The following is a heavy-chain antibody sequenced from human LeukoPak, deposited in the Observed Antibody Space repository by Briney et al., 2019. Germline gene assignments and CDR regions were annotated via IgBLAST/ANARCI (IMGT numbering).Heavy chain of an antibody. J-gene: IGHJ6*03. D-gene: IGHD1-1*01. CDR3: ARVYNPLVYYMDV. CDR1: GYTFTSYD. CDR2: MNPNSANT. V-gene: IGHV1-8*03. Sequence: ASVKVSCKASGYTFTSYDINWVRQATGQGLEWMGWMNPNSANTGYAQKFQGRVTLTRNTSITTAYMELSSLRSEDTAVCYCARVYNPLVYYMDVWGRGTTVTVSS.